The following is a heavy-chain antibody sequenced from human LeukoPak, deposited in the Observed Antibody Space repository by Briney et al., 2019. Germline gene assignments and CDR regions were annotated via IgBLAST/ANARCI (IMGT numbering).Heavy chain of an antibody. V-gene: IGHV4-59*01. J-gene: IGHJ4*02. CDR2: IHYSGSP. CDR1: GGSISSYY. D-gene: IGHD2-15*01. Sequence: PSETLSLTCTVSGGSISSYYWSWIRQPPGQGLEWIGFIHYSGSPKYNPSLKSRVTISVDTSKTQFSLRLSSVTAADTAVYYCARGYCSGGRCYHDFDYWGQGTLVTVSS. CDR3: ARGYCSGGRCYHDFDY.